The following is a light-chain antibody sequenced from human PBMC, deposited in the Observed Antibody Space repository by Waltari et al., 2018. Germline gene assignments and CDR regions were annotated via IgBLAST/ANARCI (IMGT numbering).Light chain of an antibody. V-gene: IGKV3-11*01. Sequence: DIVLTQSPATLSLSRGERATLSCRASQSVSIYLAWYQQKPGQAPRLLIYDAPNRATGIPARFSGSGSGTDFTLTISSLEPEDFAVYYCQQRSLFGPGTKVDIK. CDR1: QSVSIY. CDR3: QQRSL. CDR2: DAP. J-gene: IGKJ3*01.